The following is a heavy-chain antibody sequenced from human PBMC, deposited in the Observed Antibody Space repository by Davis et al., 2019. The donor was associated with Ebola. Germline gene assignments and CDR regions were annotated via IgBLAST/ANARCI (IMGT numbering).Heavy chain of an antibody. Sequence: MPSETLSPTCTVSGGSVSSGSYYWSWIRQPPGKGLEWIGYIYYSVSTNYNPSLKSRVTISVDTSKNQFPLKLSSVTAADTAVYYCARGALVVTAIYIWGQGTMVTVSS. D-gene: IGHD2-21*02. V-gene: IGHV4-61*01. CDR1: GGSVSSGSYY. J-gene: IGHJ3*02. CDR2: IYYSVST. CDR3: ARGALVVTAIYI.